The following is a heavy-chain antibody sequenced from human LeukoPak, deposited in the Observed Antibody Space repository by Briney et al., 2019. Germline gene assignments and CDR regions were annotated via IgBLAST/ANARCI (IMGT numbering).Heavy chain of an antibody. Sequence: GGSLRLSCAASGFTFSKYWMLWVRHAPGKVLESVSLINTDGTVTTYADSVKGRFTVSRDNADNTMFLQMNSVRDEDTAVYYCATKQWLAPPPDSWGQGPPVTVSS. J-gene: IGHJ5*01. CDR3: ATKQWLAPPPDS. CDR2: INTDGTVT. CDR1: GFTFSKYW. D-gene: IGHD6-19*01. V-gene: IGHV3-74*01.